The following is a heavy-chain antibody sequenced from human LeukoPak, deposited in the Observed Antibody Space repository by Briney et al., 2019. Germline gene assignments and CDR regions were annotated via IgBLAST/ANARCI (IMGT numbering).Heavy chain of an antibody. CDR1: GGSISSESYQ. Sequence: SETLSLTCTVSGGSISSESYQWGWIRQPPGKGLEWIGYIYYSGATYYTPSLRSRVTISVDTSKNEFSLKLSSVTATDTAVYYCARHPSCTIVTHCFFDHWGQGTLVTVSS. CDR2: IYYSGAT. CDR3: ARHPSCTIVTHCFFDH. J-gene: IGHJ4*02. V-gene: IGHV4-39*01. D-gene: IGHD2/OR15-2a*01.